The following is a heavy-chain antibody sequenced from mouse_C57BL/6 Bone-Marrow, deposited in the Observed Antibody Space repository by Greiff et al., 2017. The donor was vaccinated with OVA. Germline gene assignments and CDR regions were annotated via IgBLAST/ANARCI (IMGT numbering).Heavy chain of an antibody. D-gene: IGHD2-3*01. CDR2: ISNGGGST. J-gene: IGHJ2*01. CDR1: GFTFSDYY. Sequence: EVHLVESGGGLVQPGGSLKLSCAASGFTFSDYYMYWVRQTPEKRLEWVAYISNGGGSTYYPDTVKGRFTISRDNAKNTLYLQMSRLKSEDTAMYYYARHDGYYFDYWGQGTTLTVSS. CDR3: ARHDGYYFDY. V-gene: IGHV5-12*01.